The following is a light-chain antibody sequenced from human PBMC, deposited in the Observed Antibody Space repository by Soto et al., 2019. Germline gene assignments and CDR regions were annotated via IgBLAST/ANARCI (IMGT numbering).Light chain of an antibody. CDR1: QSISFY. CDR2: DVS. Sequence: DIQMTQSPSTLSASVGDAVTITCRASQSISFYLAWYQQIPGKAPNLLIYDVSSLQGGVPSRFSGSGSGAKFTLNITSLQPDDFATYFCQQYYSSPWTFGQGTKVEIK. CDR3: QQYYSSPWT. V-gene: IGKV1-5*01. J-gene: IGKJ1*01.